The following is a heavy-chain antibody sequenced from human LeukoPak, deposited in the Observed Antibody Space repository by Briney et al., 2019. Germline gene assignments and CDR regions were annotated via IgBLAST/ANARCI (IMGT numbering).Heavy chain of an antibody. Sequence: GGSLRLSCAASGNYWMHWVRQAPGKGLEWVSGISFNSGSIGYADSVKGRFTISRDNAKKSLYLQMNSLRAEDTALYYCAKVPLIYDSSGNYFDYWGQGTLVTVSS. CDR3: AKVPLIYDSSGNYFDY. V-gene: IGHV3-9*01. CDR1: GNYW. J-gene: IGHJ4*02. CDR2: ISFNSGSI. D-gene: IGHD3-22*01.